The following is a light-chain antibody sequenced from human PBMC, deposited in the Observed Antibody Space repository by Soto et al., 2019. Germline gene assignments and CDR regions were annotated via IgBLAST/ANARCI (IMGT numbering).Light chain of an antibody. CDR2: DDS. Sequence: SYELTQPPSVSVAPGQTARLTCGGNNIGRKSVHWYQQKPRQAPVLVVYDDSDRPSGIPERFSGSNSGNTATLTISRVEAGDEADYYCQVWDGRSDVVFGGGTKLTVL. CDR3: QVWDGRSDVV. J-gene: IGLJ2*01. V-gene: IGLV3-21*02. CDR1: NIGRKS.